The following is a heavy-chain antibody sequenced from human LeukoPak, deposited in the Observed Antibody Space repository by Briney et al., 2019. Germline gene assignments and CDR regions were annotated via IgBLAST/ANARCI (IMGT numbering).Heavy chain of an antibody. D-gene: IGHD3-22*01. J-gene: IGHJ5*02. CDR2: ISSSSSYI. Sequence: GGSLRLSCAASGFTFSNAWMSWVRQAPGKGLEWVSYISSSSSYIYYADSVKGRFTISRDNAKNSLYLQMNSLRAEDTAVYYCARDDKGIDYYDSSGYVAWGQGTLVTVSS. V-gene: IGHV3-21*05. CDR3: ARDDKGIDYYDSSGYVA. CDR1: GFTFSNAW.